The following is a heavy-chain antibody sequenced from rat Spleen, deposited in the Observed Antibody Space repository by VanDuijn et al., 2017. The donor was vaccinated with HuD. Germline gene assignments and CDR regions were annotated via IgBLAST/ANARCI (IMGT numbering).Heavy chain of an antibody. Sequence: EVQLVESGGGLVQPGRSLKLSCEASGFTFRNFDMAWVRQAPTKGLEWVASISPSGGTHYRYSVKGRFTVSRENAKSTRYFLIASLRSEDTATYYCAGAGYLRDWYFDFWGPGTMVAVSS. CDR1: GFTFRNFD. CDR2: ISPSGGT. V-gene: IGHV5-25*01. J-gene: IGHJ1*01. CDR3: AGAGYLRDWYFDF. D-gene: IGHD2-2*01.